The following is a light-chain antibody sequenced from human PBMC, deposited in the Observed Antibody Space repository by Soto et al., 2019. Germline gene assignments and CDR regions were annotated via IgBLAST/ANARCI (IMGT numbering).Light chain of an antibody. CDR1: QSVSSN. J-gene: IGKJ3*01. Sequence: EIMMTQSPATLSVSPGERATLSCWASQSVSSNLAWYQQRPGQAPRLLIYGASTRAAGIPARFSGSGSGTDFTHTISGLQSEDSAVYWCQQYNPWPPTFGPGTTVDIK. CDR2: GAS. V-gene: IGKV3-15*01. CDR3: QQYNPWPPT.